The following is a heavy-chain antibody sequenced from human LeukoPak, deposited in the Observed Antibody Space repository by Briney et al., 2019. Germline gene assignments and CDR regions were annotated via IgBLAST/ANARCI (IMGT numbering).Heavy chain of an antibody. Sequence: GGSLRLSCAASGFTFSSYAMSWVRQAPGKGLEWVSAISGSGGSTYYADSVKGRFTISRDNSKNTLYLQMNSLRAEDTAVYYCAKDYDYVWGSYHYYGMDVWGQGTTVTVSS. CDR3: AKDYDYVWGSYHYYGMDV. V-gene: IGHV3-23*01. CDR1: GFTFSSYA. J-gene: IGHJ6*02. CDR2: ISGSGGST. D-gene: IGHD3-16*02.